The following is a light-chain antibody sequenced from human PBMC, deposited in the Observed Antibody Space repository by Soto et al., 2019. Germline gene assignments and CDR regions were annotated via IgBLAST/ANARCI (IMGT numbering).Light chain of an antibody. J-gene: IGKJ1*01. Sequence: DIVLTQSPATLSLSPGERATLSCWASQSVSTYLAWYQQKPGQAPRLLIYDASSRATGIPDRFSGGGSGTDFTLTISSLQFEDFAVYYCQQYNNWPRTVGQGTKV. CDR2: DAS. CDR3: QQYNNWPRT. CDR1: QSVSTY. V-gene: IGKV3-11*01.